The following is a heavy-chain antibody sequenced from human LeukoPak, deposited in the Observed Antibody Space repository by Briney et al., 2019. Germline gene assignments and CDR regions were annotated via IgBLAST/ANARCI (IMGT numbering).Heavy chain of an antibody. CDR3: ARPSPYTSGWYSGVDY. V-gene: IGHV5-51*01. CDR1: GYSFTNYW. Sequence: GESLKISCKASGYSFTNYWIGGVRQMPGKGLEWMGLIYPGDSDTRYSPSFRGQVTISADKSITTAYLQWSSLKASDTAIYYCARPSPYTSGWYSGVDYWGQGTLVTVSS. D-gene: IGHD6-19*01. CDR2: IYPGDSDT. J-gene: IGHJ4*02.